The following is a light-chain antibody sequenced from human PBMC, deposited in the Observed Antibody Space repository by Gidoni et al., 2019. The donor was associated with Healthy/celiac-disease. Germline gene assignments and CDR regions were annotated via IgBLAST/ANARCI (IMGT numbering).Light chain of an antibody. CDR3: QQYYTTPLT. CDR2: WAS. J-gene: IGKJ1*01. V-gene: IGKV4-1*01. CDR1: QSVLYSPNNENF. Sequence: DIVMTQSPASLRGSLGERATINCKSSQSVLYSPNNENFLAWYQQKPGQPPKLLIYWASTRESGVPDRFSGSGSGTDFTLTITSLQAEDVAVYYCQQYYTTPLTFGQGTKVEIK.